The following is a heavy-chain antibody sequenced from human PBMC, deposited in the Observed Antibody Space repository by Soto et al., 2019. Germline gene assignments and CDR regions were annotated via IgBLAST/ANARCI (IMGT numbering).Heavy chain of an antibody. V-gene: IGHV3-74*01. CDR3: ARDKRYYYGSGKYGMDV. CDR1: VFTFSSYW. D-gene: IGHD3-10*01. CDR2: NNSDGSST. Sequence: GGSLRLSCAASVFTFSSYWMHWVRQAPGKGLVWVSRNNSDGSSTSYADSVKGRFTISRDNAKNTLYLQMNSLRAEDTAVYYCARDKRYYYGSGKYGMDVWGQGTTVTVSS. J-gene: IGHJ6*02.